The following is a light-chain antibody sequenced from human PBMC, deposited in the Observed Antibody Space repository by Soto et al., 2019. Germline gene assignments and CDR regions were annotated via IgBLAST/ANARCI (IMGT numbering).Light chain of an antibody. Sequence: ETVLTQSPGTLSLSPGERATLSCRASQSVSSNYLAWFQKKPGQAPRLHIYGASSRATGIPDRFSGSGSGTDFTLTISRLEPEDFAVYYCHQYGNSPPETFGQGTRLEIK. CDR2: GAS. CDR1: QSVSSNY. J-gene: IGKJ5*01. V-gene: IGKV3-20*01. CDR3: HQYGNSPPET.